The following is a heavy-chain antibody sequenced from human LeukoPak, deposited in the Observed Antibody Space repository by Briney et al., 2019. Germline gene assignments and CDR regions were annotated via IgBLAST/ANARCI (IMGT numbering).Heavy chain of an antibody. Sequence: GGSLRLSCAASGFTFCSYAMNWVRQAPGKGLEWLSTITGSGGRTYYADSVKGRFTISRDNSKNTLYMQMKSLKTEDTALYYCTRDSGTYNWFDHWGQGTLVTVSS. J-gene: IGHJ5*02. CDR3: TRDSGTYNWFDH. D-gene: IGHD1-26*01. V-gene: IGHV3-23*01. CDR1: GFTFCSYA. CDR2: ITGSGGRT.